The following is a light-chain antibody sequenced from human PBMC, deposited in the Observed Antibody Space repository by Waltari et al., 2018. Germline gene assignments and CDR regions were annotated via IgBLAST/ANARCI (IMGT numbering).Light chain of an antibody. CDR1: KLGDKY. Sequence: SYDLTQPPSVSVSPGQTGTITCSGDKLGDKYVSWYQQKSGQSPALVIYQDNKRPSGIPERFSGSNPGNTATLTISGTQAMDEADYYCQACDSSTGVFGGGTKLTVL. V-gene: IGLV3-1*01. CDR2: QDN. J-gene: IGLJ3*02. CDR3: QACDSSTGV.